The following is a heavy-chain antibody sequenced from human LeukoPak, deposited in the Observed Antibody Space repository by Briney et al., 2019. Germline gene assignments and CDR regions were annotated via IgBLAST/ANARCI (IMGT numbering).Heavy chain of an antibody. CDR3: ATPLDYHDNGGFHQGGD. J-gene: IGHJ4*02. D-gene: IGHD3-22*01. CDR1: GFTFSGHW. Sequence: PGGSLRLSCAASGFTFSGHWMTWVRQAPGKGLEWVANIKEDGSKKNYVDSVKGRFTISRDNAKNSLYLQMTSLRAEDTAMYYCATPLDYHDNGGFHQGGDWGQGTLVTVSS. V-gene: IGHV3-7*03. CDR2: IKEDGSKK.